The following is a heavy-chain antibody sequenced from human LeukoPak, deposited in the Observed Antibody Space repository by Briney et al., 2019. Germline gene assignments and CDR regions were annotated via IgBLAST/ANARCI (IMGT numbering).Heavy chain of an antibody. V-gene: IGHV3-11*04. Sequence: PGGSLRRSCAASGFSFSDYYMSWIRQSPGKGLEWVSYISTSGGTIYYADSVKGRFTISRDNAKNSLYLQMNSLRAEDTAVYYCARDHVGWFDPWGQGILVTVSS. CDR3: ARDHVGWFDP. D-gene: IGHD1-26*01. CDR1: GFSFSDYY. J-gene: IGHJ5*02. CDR2: ISTSGGTI.